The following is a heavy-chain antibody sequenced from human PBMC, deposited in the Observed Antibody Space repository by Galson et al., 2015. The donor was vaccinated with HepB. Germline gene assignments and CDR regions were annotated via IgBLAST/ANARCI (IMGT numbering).Heavy chain of an antibody. J-gene: IGHJ4*02. D-gene: IGHD2-21*02. CDR1: GFPFSGYW. CDR2: IDRDGRIT. CDR3: ARIWGHSGVWYLDY. V-gene: IGHV3-74*01. Sequence: SLRLSCAASGFPFSGYWMDWVRQSHGRGLVWVSRIDRDGRITGYAESVKGRLTISRDNAKNSLYLQMNGLRAEDTAIYSCARIWGHSGVWYLDYWGQGTLVTVSS.